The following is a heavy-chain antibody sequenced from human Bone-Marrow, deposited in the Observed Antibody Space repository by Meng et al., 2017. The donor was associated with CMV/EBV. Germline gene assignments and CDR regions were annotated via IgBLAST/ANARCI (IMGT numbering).Heavy chain of an antibody. CDR2: IYPGDSDT. J-gene: IGHJ6*02. CDR3: ARHAIYNDYYYGMDV. CDR1: GYSFTSYW. V-gene: IGHV5-51*01. Sequence: GGSLRLSCTGSGYSFTSYWIGWVRQMPGKGLEWMGIIYPGDSDTRYSPSFQGQVTISADKSISTAYLQWSSLKASDTAMYYCARHAIYNDYYYGMDVWGQGTTVTVSS. D-gene: IGHD1-1*01.